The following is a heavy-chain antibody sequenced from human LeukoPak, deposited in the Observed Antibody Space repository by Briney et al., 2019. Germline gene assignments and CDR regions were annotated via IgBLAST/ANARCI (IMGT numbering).Heavy chain of an antibody. J-gene: IGHJ4*02. CDR1: GFTFTNYG. Sequence: GGSLRLSCAASGFTFTNYGMSWVRQAPGKGLEWVSAVSGGGGSTYYADSVKGRFTISRDNSKNTVHLQMNSLRAEDTAVYYCAKEKNSGYYYHFDYWGQGTLVTVSS. D-gene: IGHD3-22*01. CDR3: AKEKNSGYYYHFDY. CDR2: VSGGGGST. V-gene: IGHV3-23*01.